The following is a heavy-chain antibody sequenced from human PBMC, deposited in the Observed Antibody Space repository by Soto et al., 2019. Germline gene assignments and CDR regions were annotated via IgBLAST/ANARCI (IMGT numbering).Heavy chain of an antibody. D-gene: IGHD2-15*01. V-gene: IGHV1-69*06. CDR1: GGTFSSYA. J-gene: IGHJ6*02. CDR2: IIPIFGTA. Sequence: QVQLVQSGAEVKKPGSSVKVSCKASGGTFSSYAISWVRQAPGQGLEWTGGIIPIFGTANYAQKFQGRVTITADKSTITAYMELSSLRSEDTAVYYCARGSGGFYYYGMDVWGQGTTVTVSS. CDR3: ARGSGGFYYYGMDV.